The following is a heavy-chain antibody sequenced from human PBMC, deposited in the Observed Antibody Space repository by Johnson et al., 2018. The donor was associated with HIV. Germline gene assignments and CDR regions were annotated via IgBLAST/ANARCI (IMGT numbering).Heavy chain of an antibody. J-gene: IGHJ3*02. Sequence: QVQLVESGGGVVQPGRSLRLSCAASGFSFSSYGMHWVRQAPCKGLEWVAVISYDGSNKYYADSVKGRFTISRDNSKNTLYLQMNSLRAEDTAVYYCARSPRAAEGAFDIWGQGTMVTVSS. CDR3: ARSPRAAEGAFDI. D-gene: IGHD6-13*01. CDR1: GFSFSSYG. V-gene: IGHV3-30*03. CDR2: ISYDGSNK.